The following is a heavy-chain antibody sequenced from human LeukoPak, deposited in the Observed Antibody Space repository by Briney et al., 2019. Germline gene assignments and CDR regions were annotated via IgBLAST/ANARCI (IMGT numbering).Heavy chain of an antibody. D-gene: IGHD1-7*01. CDR3: ARDSGNYLDAFDI. V-gene: IGHV3-21*01. Sequence: GGSLRLSCAASGFTFSTYNMNWVRQTPGKGLEWVSSITSTSTYIYYADSVKGRFTISRDNAKNSLYLQMNSLGAEDTAVYYCARDSGNYLDAFDIWGQGTMVTVSS. CDR2: ITSTSTYI. J-gene: IGHJ3*02. CDR1: GFTFSTYN.